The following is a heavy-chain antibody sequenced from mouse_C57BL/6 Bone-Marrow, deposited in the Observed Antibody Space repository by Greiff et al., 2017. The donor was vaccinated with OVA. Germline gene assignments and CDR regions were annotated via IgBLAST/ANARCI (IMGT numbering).Heavy chain of an antibody. D-gene: IGHD2-1*01. Sequence: EVKLVESGGDLVKPGGSLKLSCAASGFTFSSYGMSWVRQTPDKRLEWVATISSGGSYTDYPDSVKGRFTISRDNAKNTLYLQMSSLKSEDTAMYYCARHGNWAMDYWGQGTSVTVSS. V-gene: IGHV5-6*01. CDR1: GFTFSSYG. J-gene: IGHJ4*01. CDR2: ISSGGSYT. CDR3: ARHGNWAMDY.